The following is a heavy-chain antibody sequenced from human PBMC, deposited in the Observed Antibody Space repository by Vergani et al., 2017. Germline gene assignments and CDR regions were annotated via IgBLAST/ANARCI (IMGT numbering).Heavy chain of an antibody. D-gene: IGHD2-15*01. V-gene: IGHV4-61*02. Sequence: QVQLQESGPGLVKPSQTLSLTCTVSGGSISSGSYYWSWIRQPAGKGLEWIWRIYTSGSTNYNPSLKSRVTISVDTSKNQFSLKLSSVTAADTAVYYCARDVGQNWFDPWGQGTLVTVSS. CDR1: GGSISSGSYY. J-gene: IGHJ5*02. CDR3: ARDVGQNWFDP. CDR2: IYTSGST.